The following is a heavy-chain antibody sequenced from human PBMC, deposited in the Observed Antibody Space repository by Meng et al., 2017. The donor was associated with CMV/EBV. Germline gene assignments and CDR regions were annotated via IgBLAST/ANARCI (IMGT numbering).Heavy chain of an antibody. CDR1: GGTFSSYA. V-gene: IGHV1-69*05. D-gene: IGHD3-10*02. CDR2: IIPIFGTA. CDR3: ARDLSGDSPGSYYFDY. Sequence: SVKVSCKASGGTFSSYAISWVRQAPGQGLEWMGGIIPIFGTANYAQKFRGRVTITTDESTSTAYMELSSLRSEDTAVYYCARDLSGDSPGSYYFDYWGQGTLVTVSS. J-gene: IGHJ4*02.